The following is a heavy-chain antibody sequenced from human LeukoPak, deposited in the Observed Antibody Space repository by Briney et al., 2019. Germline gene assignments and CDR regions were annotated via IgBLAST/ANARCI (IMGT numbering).Heavy chain of an antibody. CDR2: IYYSGST. V-gene: IGHV4-39*01. D-gene: IGHD3/OR15-3a*01. CDR3: ARTGRQLLNYYYYYMDV. Sequence: SETLSLTCTVSGGSISSSSYYWGWIRQPPGKGLEWIGSIYYSGSTYYNPSLKSRVTISVDTSKNQFSLKLSSVTAADTAVYYCARTGRQLLNYYYYYMDVWGKGTTVTISS. CDR1: GGSISSSSYY. J-gene: IGHJ6*03.